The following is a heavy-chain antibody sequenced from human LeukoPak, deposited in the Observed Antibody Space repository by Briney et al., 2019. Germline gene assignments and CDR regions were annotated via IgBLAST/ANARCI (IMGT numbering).Heavy chain of an antibody. CDR3: ARDVDCSSTSCSSWYFDL. Sequence: ASVKVSFKASGYTFTGYYMHWVRQAPGQGLEWMGIINPSGGSTSYAQRFQGRVTMTRDMSTSTVYMELSSLRSEDTAVYYCARDVDCSSTSCSSWYFDLWGRGTLVTVSS. V-gene: IGHV1-46*01. CDR1: GYTFTGYY. J-gene: IGHJ2*01. D-gene: IGHD2-2*01. CDR2: INPSGGST.